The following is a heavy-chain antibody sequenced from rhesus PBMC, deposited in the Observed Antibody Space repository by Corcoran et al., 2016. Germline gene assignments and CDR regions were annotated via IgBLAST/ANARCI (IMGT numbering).Heavy chain of an antibody. D-gene: IGHD1-7*02. J-gene: IGHJ4*01. Sequence: EVQLVESGAGLVQPGGSLRLSCAASGFTFSDYYMDWVRQAPGKGLDWVSRICNGGGSTWSADSVKGRFTISRENAKNTLYFQMNSLRAEDTAVYYCARDGNWNDAPFDYWGQGVLVTVSS. CDR3: ARDGNWNDAPFDY. CDR2: ICNGGGST. CDR1: GFTFSDYY. V-gene: IGHV3-178*01.